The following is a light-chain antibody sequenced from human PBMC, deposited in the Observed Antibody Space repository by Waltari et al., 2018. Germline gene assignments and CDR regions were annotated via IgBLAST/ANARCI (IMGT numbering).Light chain of an antibody. CDR2: AGS. CDR3: CSYAGSSTYV. V-gene: IGLV2-23*01. J-gene: IGLJ1*01. Sequence: QSALTQPASVSGSPGQSITISCTGTSSDVGNYNLVSWYQQHPAKAPKLMISAGSKRPSGVSNRFSGPKSGNTASLTISGLQAEDEADYYCCSYAGSSTYVFGTGTKVTVL. CDR1: SSDVGNYNL.